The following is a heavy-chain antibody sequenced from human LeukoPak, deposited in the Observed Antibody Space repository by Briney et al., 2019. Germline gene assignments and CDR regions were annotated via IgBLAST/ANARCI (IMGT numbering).Heavy chain of an antibody. CDR3: ARAWVVVPAAIDYHYMDV. D-gene: IGHD2-2*02. V-gene: IGHV1-69*02. CDR1: GGTFSSYT. CDR2: IIPILGIA. Sequence: ASVKVSCKASGGTFSSYTISWVRQAPGQGLEWMGRIIPILGIANYAQKFQGRVTITADKSTSTAYMELSSLRSEDTAVYYCARAWVVVPAAIDYHYMDVWGKGTTVTVSS. J-gene: IGHJ6*03.